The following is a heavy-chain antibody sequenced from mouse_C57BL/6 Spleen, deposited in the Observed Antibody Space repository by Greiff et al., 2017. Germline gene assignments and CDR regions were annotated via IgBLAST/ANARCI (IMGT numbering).Heavy chain of an antibody. Sequence: EVPLVESGRGLLQPGGSLKLSCASSGFTFSDYGMRWVRLAPATGLGRVAYISSGSSTIYYADPVKGRCTIARDDAKNTLLLQMTGLRSEEKAMYYCARGVLRRPYYAMDYWGQGTSVTVSS. J-gene: IGHJ4*01. V-gene: IGHV5-17*01. CDR3: ARGVLRRPYYAMDY. CDR1: GFTFSDYG. CDR2: ISSGSSTI. D-gene: IGHD2-12*01.